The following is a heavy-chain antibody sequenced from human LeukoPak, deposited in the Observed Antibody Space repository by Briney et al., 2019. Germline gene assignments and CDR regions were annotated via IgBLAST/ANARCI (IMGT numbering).Heavy chain of an antibody. CDR2: IIPIFGTA. CDR3: ARGELEMATIYFDY. J-gene: IGHJ4*02. D-gene: IGHD5-24*01. V-gene: IGHV1-69*13. Sequence: SVKVSCKASGGTFSSYAISWVRQAPGQGLEWVGGIIPIFGTANYAQKFQGRVTITADESTSTAYMELSSLRSEDTAVYYCARGELEMATIYFDYWGQGTLVTVSS. CDR1: GGTFSSYA.